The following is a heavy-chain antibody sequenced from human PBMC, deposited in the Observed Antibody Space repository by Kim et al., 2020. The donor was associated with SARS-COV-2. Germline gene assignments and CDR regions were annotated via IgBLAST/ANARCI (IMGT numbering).Heavy chain of an antibody. J-gene: IGHJ3*02. CDR3: AREGLGYCTNGVCQRAFDI. D-gene: IGHD2-8*01. Sequence: ETLSLTCTVSGGSISSYYWSWIRQPPGKGLEWIGYIYNSGSTNYNPSLKSRVTISVDTSKNQFSLKLSSVTAADTAVYYCAREGLGYCTNGVCQRAFDIWGQGTMVTVSS. V-gene: IGHV4-59*01. CDR1: GGSISSYY. CDR2: IYNSGST.